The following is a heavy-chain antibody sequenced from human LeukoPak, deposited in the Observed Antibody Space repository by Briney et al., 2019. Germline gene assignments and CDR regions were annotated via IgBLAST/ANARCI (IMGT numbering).Heavy chain of an antibody. D-gene: IGHD3-3*01. CDR3: ARGTTYYDFWSGYRVDFDI. J-gene: IGHJ3*02. CDR1: GYTFTGYY. CDR2: INPNSGGT. Sequence: ASVKVSCKASGYTFTGYYMHWVRQAPGQGLEWMGWINPNSGGTNYAQKFQGWVTMTRDTSISTAHMELSRLRSDDTAVYYCARGTTYYDFWSGYRVDFDIWGQGTMVTVSS. V-gene: IGHV1-2*04.